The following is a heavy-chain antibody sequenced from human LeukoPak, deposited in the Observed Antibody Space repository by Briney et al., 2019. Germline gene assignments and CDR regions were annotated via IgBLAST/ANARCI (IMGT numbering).Heavy chain of an antibody. CDR3: ARGKGSGYQYNWFDP. CDR2: IYTSGST. J-gene: IGHJ5*02. V-gene: IGHV4-61*02. D-gene: IGHD3-22*01. CDR1: GGSISSGSYY. Sequence: SETLSLTCTVSGGSISSGSYYRSWIRQPAGKGLEWIGRIYTSGSTNYNPSLKSRVTISVDTSKNQFSLKLSSVTAADTAVYYCARGKGSGYQYNWFDPWGQGTLVTVSS.